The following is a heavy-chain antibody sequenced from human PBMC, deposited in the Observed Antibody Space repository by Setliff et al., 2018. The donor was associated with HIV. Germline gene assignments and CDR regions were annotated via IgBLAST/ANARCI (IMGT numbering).Heavy chain of an antibody. J-gene: IGHJ4*02. CDR1: GYTFTSPG. CDR3: ARQLYNSLDF. Sequence: ASVKVVSKASGYTFTSPGISWVRHAPGQGLEWMGWISPYDAALKISQKFRGRVSLTTDTSINTAYMELGGPHSDDTAVYYCARQLYNSLDFWGQGALVTVTS. CDR2: ISPYDAAL. V-gene: IGHV1-18*01. D-gene: IGHD1-1*01.